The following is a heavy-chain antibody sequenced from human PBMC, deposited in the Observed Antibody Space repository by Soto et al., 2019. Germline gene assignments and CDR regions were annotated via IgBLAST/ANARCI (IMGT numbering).Heavy chain of an antibody. Sequence: QVQLVQSGAEVKKPGSSVKVSCKASGGTFRSYAISWVRQAPGQGLEWMGGIIHIFGTANYAQKFQGKVTITAAESTTTAYMELTSLRADNTAVYYCARDDLASNSDPWGQGTPLTVSS. CDR1: GGTFRSYA. CDR3: ARDDLASNSDP. J-gene: IGHJ1*01. V-gene: IGHV1-69*12. D-gene: IGHD4-4*01. CDR2: IIHIFGTA.